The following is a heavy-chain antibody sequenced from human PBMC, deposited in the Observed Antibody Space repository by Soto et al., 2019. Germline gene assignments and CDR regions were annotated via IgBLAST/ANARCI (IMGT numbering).Heavy chain of an antibody. CDR1: GGTFSSYA. CDR3: ASFPAELRVYYYGMDV. CDR2: IIPIFGTA. V-gene: IGHV1-69*13. Sequence: ASVKVSCKASGGTFSSYAISWVRQAPGQGLEWMGGIIPIFGTANYAQKFQGRVTITADESTSTAYMELSSLRSEDTAVYYCASFPAELRVYYYGMDVWGQGTTVTVSS. J-gene: IGHJ6*02. D-gene: IGHD1-7*01.